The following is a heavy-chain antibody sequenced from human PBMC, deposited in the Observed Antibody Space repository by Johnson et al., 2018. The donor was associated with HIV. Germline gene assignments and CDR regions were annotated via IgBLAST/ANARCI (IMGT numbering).Heavy chain of an antibody. CDR3: ARLPSGYSRDDLDI. V-gene: IGHV3-30*04. CDR1: GFTFSSYP. CDR2: ISYDGGRK. Sequence: QVQLVESGGGMVQPGRSLRLSCAASGFTFSSYPMHWVRQAPGKGLEWVAIISYDGGRKYYADSVKGRFTVSRDNSKNTLYLQINSLRPEDTAVYYCARLPSGYSRDDLDIWGQGTMVTVSS. J-gene: IGHJ3*02. D-gene: IGHD5-18*01.